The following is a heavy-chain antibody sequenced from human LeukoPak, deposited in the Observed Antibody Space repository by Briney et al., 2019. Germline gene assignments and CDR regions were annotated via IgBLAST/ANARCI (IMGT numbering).Heavy chain of an antibody. J-gene: IGHJ4*02. V-gene: IGHV1-69*05. CDR1: GGTFSSYA. D-gene: IGHD2-15*01. CDR3: AGDDNNCSGGSCSD. Sequence: ASVKVSCKASGGTFSSYAISWVRQAPGQGLEWMGGIIPIFGTANYAQKFQGRVTITTDESTSTAYMELSSLRSEDTAVYYCAGDDNNCSGGSCSDWGQGTLVTVSS. CDR2: IIPIFGTA.